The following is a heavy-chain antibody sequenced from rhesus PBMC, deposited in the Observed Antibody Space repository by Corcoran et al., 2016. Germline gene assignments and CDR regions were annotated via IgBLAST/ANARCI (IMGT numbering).Heavy chain of an antibody. D-gene: IGHD6-25*01. V-gene: IGHV3-30*02. Sequence: EVQLVESGGGVVQPGGSLRLSCAASGFTFRNSWMSWVRQSPGKGLEGVARIKRKACGETAEYAASVKGRFTISRDDSKNTLYLQMNSLKTEDTAVYYCTTYPAYFDYWGQGVLVTVSS. J-gene: IGHJ4*01. CDR1: GFTFRNSW. CDR2: IKRKACGETA. CDR3: TTYPAYFDY.